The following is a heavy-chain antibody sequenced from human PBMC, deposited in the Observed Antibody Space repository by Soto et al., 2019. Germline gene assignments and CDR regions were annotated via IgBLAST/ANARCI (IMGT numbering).Heavy chain of an antibody. D-gene: IGHD3-9*01. CDR1: GFTFSSYW. CDR2: IKEDASEK. V-gene: IGHV3-7*04. J-gene: IGHJ4*02. CDR3: VRHRDTYFESA. Sequence: EVQLVESGGGLVQPGGSLRLSCAASGFTFSSYWMTWVRQAPGEGLEWVANIKEDASEKYYVDSVEGRFTISRDNAKNSLYLHMNSLRTDDMAVYYCVRHRDTYFESAGGQGTLVIVSS.